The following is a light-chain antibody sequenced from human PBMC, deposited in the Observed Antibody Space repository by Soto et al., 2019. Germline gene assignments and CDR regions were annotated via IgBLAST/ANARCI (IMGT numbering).Light chain of an antibody. CDR1: NIGSKS. CDR3: QVWDSSSDHPGV. CDR2: YDS. J-gene: IGLJ2*01. V-gene: IGLV3-21*04. Sequence: SYELTQPPSVSVAPGKTARITCGGNNIGSKSVHWYQQKPGQAPVLGIYYDSDRPSGIPERFSGSNSGHTATLTVSRVEAGDEADYYCQVWDSSSDHPGVFGGGTQLTVL.